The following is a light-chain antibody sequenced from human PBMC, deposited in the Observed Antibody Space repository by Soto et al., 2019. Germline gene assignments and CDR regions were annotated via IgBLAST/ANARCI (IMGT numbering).Light chain of an antibody. Sequence: IQLTQSPSSLSASVGDRVTITCRASQGISSYLAWYQQKPGKAPKILIYAASTLQSGVPSRFSGSGSGTDFTLTISSLQPEDFATYYCQQLNSYPPGLTFGGGTKVEIK. CDR1: QGISSY. V-gene: IGKV1-9*01. J-gene: IGKJ4*01. CDR3: QQLNSYPPGLT. CDR2: AAS.